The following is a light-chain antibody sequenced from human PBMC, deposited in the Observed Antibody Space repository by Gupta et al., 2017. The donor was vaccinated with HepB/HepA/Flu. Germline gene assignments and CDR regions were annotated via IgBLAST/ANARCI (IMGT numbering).Light chain of an antibody. Sequence: EIVLTQSPATLSLSPGERATLSCRASQSVSSYLAWYQQKPGQAPRLLIYDASNRDTGIPARFSGSGYGKDLTLTISSREQEDFAVYYCQQRSNWPHITFGQGTRVEIK. V-gene: IGKV3-11*01. J-gene: IGKJ5*01. CDR2: DAS. CDR1: QSVSSY. CDR3: QQRSNWPHIT.